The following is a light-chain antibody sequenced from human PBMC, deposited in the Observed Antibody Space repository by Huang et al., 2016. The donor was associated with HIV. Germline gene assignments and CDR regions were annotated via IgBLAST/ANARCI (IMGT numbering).Light chain of an antibody. Sequence: DIQMTQSPSSVSASVGDRVTITCRASQGISSWVAWYQQKPGKAPNLLIYTASSLQSGVPSRFSGSGSGTDFTLTIRGLQPEDFATYYCQQANSFPRTFGQGTKVEIK. CDR2: TAS. J-gene: IGKJ1*01. CDR1: QGISSW. CDR3: QQANSFPRT. V-gene: IGKV1-12*01.